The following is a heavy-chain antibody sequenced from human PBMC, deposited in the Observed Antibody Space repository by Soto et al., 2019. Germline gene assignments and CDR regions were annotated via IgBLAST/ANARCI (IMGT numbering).Heavy chain of an antibody. CDR3: ARGVSTTGNYYYYYIDI. Sequence: EVQLVESGGGLVQPGGSLRLSCAASEFTFSSYWMSWVRQAPGKGLEWVANIEQDGSEKYYVDSVKGRFAISRDNAKNALYLQMNSLRAEDTAVYYCARGVSTTGNYYYYYIDIWGRGTTVTVSS. CDR1: EFTFSSYW. D-gene: IGHD1-1*01. CDR2: IEQDGSEK. J-gene: IGHJ6*03. V-gene: IGHV3-7*01.